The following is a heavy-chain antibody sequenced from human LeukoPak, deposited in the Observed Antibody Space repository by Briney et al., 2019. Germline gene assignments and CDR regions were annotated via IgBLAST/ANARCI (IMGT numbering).Heavy chain of an antibody. D-gene: IGHD3-10*01. CDR3: AREHIWFGDLLDF. J-gene: IGHJ4*02. CDR1: GFTFSSYT. V-gene: IGHV3-21*01. Sequence: GGSLRLSCAASGFTFSSYTMNWVRQAPGKGLEWVSSISSSSSYIYYADSAKGRFTISRDNAKSSLYLQMSSLRAEDTAVYYCAREHIWFGDLLDFWGQGTLVTVSS. CDR2: ISSSSSYI.